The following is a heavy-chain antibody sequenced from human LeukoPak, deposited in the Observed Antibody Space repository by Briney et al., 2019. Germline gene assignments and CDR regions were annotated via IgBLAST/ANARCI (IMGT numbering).Heavy chain of an antibody. D-gene: IGHD2/OR15-2a*01. Sequence: ASVKVSCMASGYTFTGYYMHWVRQAPGQGLEWMGWINPNSGGTNYAQKFQGRVTMTRDTSISTAYMELSRLRSDDTAVYYCAREDGEYDAFDIWGQGTMVTVSS. CDR2: INPNSGGT. V-gene: IGHV1-2*02. CDR1: GYTFTGYY. CDR3: AREDGEYDAFDI. J-gene: IGHJ3*02.